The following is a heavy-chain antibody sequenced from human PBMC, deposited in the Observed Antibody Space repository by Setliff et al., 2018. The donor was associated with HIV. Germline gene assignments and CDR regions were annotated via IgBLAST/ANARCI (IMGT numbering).Heavy chain of an antibody. CDR3: ARGLDSAKIHY. Sequence: SETLSLTCAVYGGTFSGHYWSWIRQPPGQGLDWIGEIHPSGNTYYNPSLQSRVTISVDTSKNQFSLNLSSVTAADTAVYYCARGLDSAKIHYWGRGTLVTVSS. CDR1: GGTFSGHY. CDR2: IHPSGNT. D-gene: IGHD6-25*01. V-gene: IGHV4-34*01. J-gene: IGHJ4*02.